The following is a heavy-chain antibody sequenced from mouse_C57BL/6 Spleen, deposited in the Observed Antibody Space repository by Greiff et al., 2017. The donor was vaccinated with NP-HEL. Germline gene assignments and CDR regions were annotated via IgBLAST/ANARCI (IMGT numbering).Heavy chain of an antibody. CDR1: GYTFTDYN. V-gene: IGHV1-22*01. CDR3: ARGVITTVVARPYFDY. J-gene: IGHJ2*01. CDR2: INPNNGGT. D-gene: IGHD1-1*01. Sequence: EVQLQESGPELVKPGASVKMSCKASGYTFTDYNMHWVKQSHGKSLEWIGYINPNNGGTSYNQKFKGKATLTVNTSSSTAYMELRSLTSEDSAVYYCARGVITTVVARPYFDYWGQGTTLTVSS.